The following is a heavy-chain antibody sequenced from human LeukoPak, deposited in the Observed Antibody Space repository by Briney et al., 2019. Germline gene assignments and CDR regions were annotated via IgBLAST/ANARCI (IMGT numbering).Heavy chain of an antibody. CDR3: AKSYYDSNGYSPLTDY. CDR2: ISGSGGST. CDR1: GFTFSSYA. D-gene: IGHD3-22*01. V-gene: IGHV3-23*01. Sequence: GGSLRLSCAASGFTFSSYAMSWVRQAPGKGLEWVSAISGSGGSTYYADSVKGRFTISRDNSKNTLYLQMNSLRAEDTAVYYCAKSYYDSNGYSPLTDYWGQGTLVTVSS. J-gene: IGHJ4*02.